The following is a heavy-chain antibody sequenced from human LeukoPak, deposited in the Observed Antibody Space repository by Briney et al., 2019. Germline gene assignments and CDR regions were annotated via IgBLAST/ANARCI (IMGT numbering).Heavy chain of an antibody. Sequence: GGSLRLSCAASGFPFSTYAMNWVRQAPGKGLDWVSGISEAGSTTVYADSVKGRFTISRDNSRGTVYLEMNSLRGEDTAIYFCATDCCGGECCSHNRDDYWGQGTLVTVSS. J-gene: IGHJ4*02. V-gene: IGHV3-23*01. CDR3: ATDCCGGECCSHNRDDY. D-gene: IGHD2-21*01. CDR2: ISEAGSTT. CDR1: GFPFSTYA.